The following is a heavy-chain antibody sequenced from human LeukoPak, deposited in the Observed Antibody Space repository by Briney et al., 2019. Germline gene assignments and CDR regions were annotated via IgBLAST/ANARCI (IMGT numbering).Heavy chain of an antibody. CDR2: IRYDGSNK. J-gene: IGHJ3*02. D-gene: IGHD5-18*01. CDR1: GFTFSSYG. V-gene: IGHV3-30*02. Sequence: GGPLRLSCASSGFTFSSYGMHWARKPPGKGLEGVAFIRYDGSNKYYADSVKGRFTISRDNSKNTLYLQMNSLRAEDTAVYYCAKAQSLRGYSYGGNDAFDIWREGTMVSVSS. CDR3: AKAQSLRGYSYGGNDAFDI.